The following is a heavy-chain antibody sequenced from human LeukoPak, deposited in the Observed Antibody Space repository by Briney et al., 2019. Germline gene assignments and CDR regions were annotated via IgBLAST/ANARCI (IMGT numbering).Heavy chain of an antibody. CDR3: ARNSAGDFDY. CDR1: GGSISSSSYY. CDR2: IYYSGST. D-gene: IGHD3-10*01. V-gene: IGHV4-39*07. J-gene: IGHJ4*02. Sequence: SETLSLTCTVSGGSISSSSYYWGWIRQPPGKGLEWIGSIYYSGSTYYNPSLKSRVTISVDTSKNQFSLKLSSVTAADTAVYYCARNSAGDFDYWGQGTLVTVSS.